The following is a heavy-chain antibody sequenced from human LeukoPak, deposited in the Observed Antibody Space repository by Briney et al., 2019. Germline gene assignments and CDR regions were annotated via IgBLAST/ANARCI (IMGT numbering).Heavy chain of an antibody. J-gene: IGHJ4*02. Sequence: PSETLSLTCAVYGGSFSGYYWSWIRQPPGKGLEWIGEINHSGSTNYNPSLKSRVTISVDTSKNQFSLKLSSVTAADTAVYYCAARYDSSGYPLDYWGQGTLVTVSS. CDR1: GGSFSGYY. V-gene: IGHV4-34*01. CDR2: INHSGST. CDR3: AARYDSSGYPLDY. D-gene: IGHD3-22*01.